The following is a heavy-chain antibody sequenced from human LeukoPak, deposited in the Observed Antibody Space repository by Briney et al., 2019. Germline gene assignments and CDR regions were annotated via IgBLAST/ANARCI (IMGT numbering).Heavy chain of an antibody. CDR2: ISSSGSTI. Sequence: GGSLRLSCAASGFTFSSYGMNWVRQAPGKGLEWVSYISSSGSTIYYADSVKGRFTISRDNAKNSLYLQMNSLRAEDTAVYYCARLPTPADAFDIWGQGTMVTVSS. V-gene: IGHV3-48*03. J-gene: IGHJ3*02. CDR3: ARLPTPADAFDI. CDR1: GFTFSSYG.